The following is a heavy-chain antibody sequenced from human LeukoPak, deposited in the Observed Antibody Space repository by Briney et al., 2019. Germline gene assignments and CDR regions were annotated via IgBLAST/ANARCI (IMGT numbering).Heavy chain of an antibody. J-gene: IGHJ2*01. D-gene: IGHD4-17*01. Sequence: GGSLRLSCAASGFTFSRYDMHWVRQAAGKGLEWVSAITIAGDTYYPGSVKGRFTISRENAKNSLYLQMNSLRAGDTAVYYCARTTLTTGPYWYFDLWGRGTLVTVSS. CDR2: ITIAGDT. CDR3: ARTTLTTGPYWYFDL. CDR1: GFTFSRYD. V-gene: IGHV3-13*01.